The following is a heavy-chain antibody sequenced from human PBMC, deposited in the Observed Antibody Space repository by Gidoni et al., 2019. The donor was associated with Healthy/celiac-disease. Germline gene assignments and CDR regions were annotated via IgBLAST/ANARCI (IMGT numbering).Heavy chain of an antibody. CDR3: AKGYGSGSYFPHGYYGMDV. V-gene: IGHV3-23*01. J-gene: IGHJ6*02. CDR1: GFTFRSSA. D-gene: IGHD3-10*01. CDR2: SSGSGGRT. Sequence: EVQLLESGGGLVQPGGSLRLSCAASGFTFRSSAMRWVRKDPGKGLEWVSASSGSGGRTYDADAVKGRFTISRDNSKNTLYLQMNSLRAEDTAVYYCAKGYGSGSYFPHGYYGMDVWGQGTTVTVSS.